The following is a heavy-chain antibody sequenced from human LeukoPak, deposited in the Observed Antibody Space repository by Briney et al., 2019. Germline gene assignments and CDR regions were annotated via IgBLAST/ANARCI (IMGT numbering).Heavy chain of an antibody. Sequence: SETLSLTCTVSGGSISSSSYYWGWIRQLPGKGLEWIGYIYYSGITYYNPSLKSRLTISIDTSKNQFSLKLNSVTAADTAVYYCARVVTTMTVYYFDYWGQGTLVTVSS. J-gene: IGHJ4*02. V-gene: IGHV4-31*03. CDR1: GGSISSSSYY. CDR3: ARVVTTMTVYYFDY. D-gene: IGHD4-17*01. CDR2: IYYSGIT.